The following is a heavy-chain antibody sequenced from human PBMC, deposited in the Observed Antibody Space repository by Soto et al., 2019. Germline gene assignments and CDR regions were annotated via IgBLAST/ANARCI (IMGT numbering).Heavy chain of an antibody. J-gene: IGHJ4*02. CDR1: GFTFSSYG. CDR3: AKEGIAVAGFLN. D-gene: IGHD6-19*01. V-gene: IGHV3-30*18. CDR2: ISYDGSNK. Sequence: QVQLVESGGGVVQPGRSLRLSCAASGFTFSSYGMHWVRQAPGKGLEWVAVISYDGSNKYYADSVKGRFTISRDNSKNTLYLQMNSLRAEDTAGYYCAKEGIAVAGFLNWGQGTLVTVSS.